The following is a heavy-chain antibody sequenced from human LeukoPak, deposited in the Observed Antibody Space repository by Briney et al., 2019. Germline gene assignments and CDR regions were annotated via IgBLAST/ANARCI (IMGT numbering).Heavy chain of an antibody. Sequence: GASVKLSCNGSGYTVTSYGISWVRQAPGQGLEWMGCISVYNGNTNYAQKFQDRVTMTTDTSTSTASMELRRLRSDDTAVYYCARDSSGWYRWFDPWGQGTLVTVSS. CDR1: GYTVTSYG. CDR2: ISVYNGNT. CDR3: ARDSSGWYRWFDP. D-gene: IGHD6-19*01. V-gene: IGHV1-18*01. J-gene: IGHJ5*02.